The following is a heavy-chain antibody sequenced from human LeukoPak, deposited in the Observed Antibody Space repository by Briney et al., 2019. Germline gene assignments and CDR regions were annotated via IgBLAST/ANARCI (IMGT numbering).Heavy chain of an antibody. CDR3: ARVSFNGRNDY. CDR1: GGSISSSSYY. CDR2: IYYSGST. V-gene: IGHV4-39*07. J-gene: IGHJ4*02. Sequence: SETLSLTCTVSGGSISSSSYYWGWIRQPPGKGLEWIGSIYYSGSTYYNPSLKSRVTISVDTSKNQFSLKLSSVTAADTAVYYCARVSFNGRNDYWGQGTLVTVSS.